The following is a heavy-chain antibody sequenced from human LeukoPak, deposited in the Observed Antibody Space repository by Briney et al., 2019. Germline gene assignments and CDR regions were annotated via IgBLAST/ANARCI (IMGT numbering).Heavy chain of an antibody. Sequence: PGGSLRLSCAASGFSFSDYYMTWIRQAPGKGLEWVSYISSSSSYTNYADSVKGRFTISRDNAKNSLYLQMNSLRAEDKAVYYCARVTSGWYKDYWGQGTLVTVSS. D-gene: IGHD6-19*01. V-gene: IGHV3-11*06. J-gene: IGHJ4*02. CDR3: ARVTSGWYKDY. CDR2: ISSSSSYT. CDR1: GFSFSDYY.